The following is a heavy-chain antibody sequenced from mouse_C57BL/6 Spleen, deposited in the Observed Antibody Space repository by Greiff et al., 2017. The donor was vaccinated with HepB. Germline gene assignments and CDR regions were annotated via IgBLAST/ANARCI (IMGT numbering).Heavy chain of an antibody. CDR2: IRNKANGYTT. CDR1: GFTFTDYY. V-gene: IGHV7-3*01. Sequence: EVKLMESGGGLVQPGGSLSLSCAASGFTFTDYYMTWVRQPPGKALEWLGFIRNKANGYTTEYSASVKGRFTISRDNSQSILYLQMNALRAEDSATYYCARDPVGSYFDYWGQGTTLTVSS. CDR3: ARDPVGSYFDY. D-gene: IGHD1-1*01. J-gene: IGHJ2*01.